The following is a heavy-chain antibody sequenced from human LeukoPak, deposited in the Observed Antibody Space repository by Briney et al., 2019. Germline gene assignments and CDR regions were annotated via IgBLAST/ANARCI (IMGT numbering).Heavy chain of an antibody. CDR1: GGSFSGYY. V-gene: IGHV4-34*01. CDR3: ARAPGYSSSWYYFDY. D-gene: IGHD6-13*01. CDR2: INHSGST. J-gene: IGHJ4*02. Sequence: SETLSLTCAVYGGSFSGYYWSWIRQPPGKGLEWIGEINHSGSTYYNPSLKSRVTISVDRSKNQFSLKLSSVTAADTAVYYCARAPGYSSSWYYFDYWGQGTLVTVSS.